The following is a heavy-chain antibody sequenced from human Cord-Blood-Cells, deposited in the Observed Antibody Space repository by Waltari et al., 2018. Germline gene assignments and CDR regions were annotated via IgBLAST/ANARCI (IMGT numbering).Heavy chain of an antibody. CDR3: ARSPSPTTSHFDY. D-gene: IGHD4-17*01. Sequence: QVQLVQSGAEVKKPGASVKVSCTASGYTFTGYYMHWVRQAPGQGLEWRGWINPKCGGTKYAQKVQGWVTMTRDTSISTAYMELSRLRSDDTAVYYCARSPSPTTSHFDYWGQGTLVTVSS. V-gene: IGHV1-2*04. J-gene: IGHJ4*02. CDR2: INPKCGGT. CDR1: GYTFTGYY.